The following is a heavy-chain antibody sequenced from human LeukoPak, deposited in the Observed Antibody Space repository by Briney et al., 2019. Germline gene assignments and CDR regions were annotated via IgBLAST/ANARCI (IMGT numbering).Heavy chain of an antibody. CDR3: ARDGAVAGTRIYYGMDV. CDR2: INPNSGGT. V-gene: IGHV1-2*02. Sequence: GASVKVSCKAPGYTFTGYYMHWVRQAPGQGLEWMGWINPNSGGTNYAQKFQGRVTMTRDTSISTAYMELSRLRSDDTAVYYCARDGAVAGTRIYYGMDVWGQGTTVTVSS. CDR1: GYTFTGYY. D-gene: IGHD6-19*01. J-gene: IGHJ6*02.